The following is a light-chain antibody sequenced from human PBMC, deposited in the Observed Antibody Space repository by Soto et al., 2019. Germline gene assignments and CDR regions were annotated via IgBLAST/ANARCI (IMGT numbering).Light chain of an antibody. CDR3: QQFNNWPRT. V-gene: IGKV3-15*01. CDR1: QNINSN. Sequence: EIVMTQSPATLSVSPGERATLSCRASQNINSNLAWYQQKPGQAPRLLIYGASTRATGIPAKFSGSGSGTEFTLNISSLQSEDFAVYYCQQFNNWPRTFGQGTKVEIK. J-gene: IGKJ1*01. CDR2: GAS.